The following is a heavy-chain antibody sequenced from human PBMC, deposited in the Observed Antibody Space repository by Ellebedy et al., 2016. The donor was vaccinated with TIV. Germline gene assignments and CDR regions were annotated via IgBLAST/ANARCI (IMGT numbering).Heavy chain of an antibody. Sequence: MPSETLSLTCGVSGDSISSTNCWPLVRQPPGKVLEWIGQVYPSGTTMYNPSLKGRVTMSVDKSKNQFSLILNSVTAADTAVYVCARTPYCSGSSCFLDGMDVWGQGTTVTGSS. CDR1: GDSISSTNC. J-gene: IGHJ6*02. CDR3: ARTPYCSGSSCFLDGMDV. D-gene: IGHD2-2*01. V-gene: IGHV4-4*02. CDR2: VYPSGTT.